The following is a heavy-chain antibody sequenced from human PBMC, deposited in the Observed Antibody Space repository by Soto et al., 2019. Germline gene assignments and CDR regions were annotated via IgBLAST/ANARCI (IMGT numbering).Heavy chain of an antibody. CDR1: GFNFSSYS. Sequence: EVQLVESGGGLVKPGGSLRLSCEASGFNFSSYSMNWVRQAPGKGLEWVSSISRSSSNIYYVDSVKGRFTISRDNAKNSLYLQMNSRRAEDTAVYYCARDLKVAAAGTGYYYYGMDVWGQGTTVTVSS. CDR2: ISRSSSNI. D-gene: IGHD6-13*01. V-gene: IGHV3-21*01. CDR3: ARDLKVAAAGTGYYYYGMDV. J-gene: IGHJ6*02.